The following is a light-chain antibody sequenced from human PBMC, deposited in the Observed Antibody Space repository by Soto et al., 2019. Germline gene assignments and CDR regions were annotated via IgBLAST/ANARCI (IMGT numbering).Light chain of an antibody. CDR3: QQYDNLPPFT. Sequence: DIQMTQSPSSLSASVGDRVTITCQASQDISNYLNWYQQKPGKAPKLLIYDASNLETGVPSRFXGSGSGTDFPFTISSLQPEDIATYYCQQYDNLPPFTFGPGTKVDIK. CDR2: DAS. CDR1: QDISNY. J-gene: IGKJ3*01. V-gene: IGKV1-33*01.